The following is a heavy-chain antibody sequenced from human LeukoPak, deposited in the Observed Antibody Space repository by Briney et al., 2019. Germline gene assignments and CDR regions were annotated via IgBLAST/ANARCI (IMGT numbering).Heavy chain of an antibody. J-gene: IGHJ4*02. CDR3: VSPRGFSYGYFDY. Sequence: PSETLSLTCTVSGGSIISSSAYWGWIRQPLGKGLECIGSIYYIKKTYYNPSLKSRVTISADTSKNQFTLTLGSVSATDTAVYYCVSPRGFSYGYFDYWGQGTLVTVSS. CDR2: IYYIKKT. D-gene: IGHD5-18*01. V-gene: IGHV4-39*01. CDR1: GGSIISSSAY.